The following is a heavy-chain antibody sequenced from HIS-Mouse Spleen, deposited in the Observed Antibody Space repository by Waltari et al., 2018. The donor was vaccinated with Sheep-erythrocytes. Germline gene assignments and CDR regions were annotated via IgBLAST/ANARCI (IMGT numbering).Heavy chain of an antibody. V-gene: IGHV3-23*01. Sequence: EVQLLESGGGLVQPGGSLRLSCAASGFTFSSYAMSWVRQAPGKGLEGVSVISGRGGRTYYADSVKGRLTISRDNSKNTLDLQMNSLRAEDTAVYYCAKGDITMVRGVSGYWGQGTLVTVSS. CDR3: AKGDITMVRGVSGY. J-gene: IGHJ4*02. CDR1: GFTFSSYA. CDR2: ISGRGGRT. D-gene: IGHD3-10*01.